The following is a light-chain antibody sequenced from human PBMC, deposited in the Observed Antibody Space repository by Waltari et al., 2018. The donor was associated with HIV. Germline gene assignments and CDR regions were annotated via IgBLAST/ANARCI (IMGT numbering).Light chain of an antibody. V-gene: IGLV2-8*01. Sequence: QSALTQPPSASGSPGQSVTISCTGTSSDVGGYNFVSWYQQHPGKAPKLMIFEVTKRPSGFPARFPGSQAGNTASLTVSGLQADDEADYYCSSYAGGNNLVFGGGTKLTVL. J-gene: IGLJ2*01. CDR2: EVT. CDR1: SSDVGGYNF. CDR3: SSYAGGNNLV.